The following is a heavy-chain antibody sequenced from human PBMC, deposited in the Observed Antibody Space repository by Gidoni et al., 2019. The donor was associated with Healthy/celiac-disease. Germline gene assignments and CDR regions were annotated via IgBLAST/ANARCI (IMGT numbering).Heavy chain of an antibody. Sequence: QVQLVQSGAEVTKPGASVTVSCKASGGTFSSDTLSWVRQAPGQGLEWMGRIIPIRGIANYAQQFQGRFTMSADKSTSTPSMALSILRSEDTAVYYCARDHTMFDAFDIWGEGTMVTVSS. D-gene: IGHD3-10*02. J-gene: IGHJ3*02. CDR2: IIPIRGIA. V-gene: IGHV1-69*08. CDR1: GGTFSSDT. CDR3: ARDHTMFDAFDI.